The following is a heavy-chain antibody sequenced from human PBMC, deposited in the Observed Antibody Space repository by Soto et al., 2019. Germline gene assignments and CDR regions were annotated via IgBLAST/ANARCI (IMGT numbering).Heavy chain of an antibody. J-gene: IGHJ4*02. CDR3: ARGGRQQLIPTPISYKIDY. V-gene: IGHV4-34*01. CDR1: GGACSGSA. D-gene: IGHD6-13*01. Sequence: KLSHTLYFTFNASGGACSGSAWSCKRQTPGKGLEWIGEINHSGSTTYNPSLKSRVTISVDMSKNQFSLKLSSVTAADTAVYYCARGGRQQLIPTPISYKIDYWGQGTLVTVS. CDR2: INHSGST.